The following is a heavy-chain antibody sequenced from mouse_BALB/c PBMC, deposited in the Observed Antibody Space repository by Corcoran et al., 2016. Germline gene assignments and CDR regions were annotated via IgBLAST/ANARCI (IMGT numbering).Heavy chain of an antibody. CDR1: GYTFTSYW. V-gene: IGHV1-69*02. CDR3: TRSNDCYPAWFAY. CDR2: IYPSDSYT. D-gene: IGHD2-3*01. J-gene: IGHJ3*01. Sequence: QVQLQQPGAELVRPGASVKLSCKASGYTFTSYWINWVKQRPGQGLEWIGNIYPSDSYTNYNQKFKDKATLTVDKSSSTAYMQLSSPTSEDSAVYYCTRSNDCYPAWFAYWGQGTLVTVSA.